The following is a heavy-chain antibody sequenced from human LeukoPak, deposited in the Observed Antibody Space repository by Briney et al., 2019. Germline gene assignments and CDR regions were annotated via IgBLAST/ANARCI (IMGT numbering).Heavy chain of an antibody. V-gene: IGHV3-11*01. CDR2: ISSSGSTI. J-gene: IGHJ4*02. Sequence: GGSLRLSCIASGFTFSDYYMSWIRQAPGKGLEWVSYISSSGSTINHADSVKGRFTISRDNANNSLYLQMNSLRVEDTAVYYCARGQLWKDYWGQGTLVTVSS. CDR1: GFTFSDYY. D-gene: IGHD5-18*01. CDR3: ARGQLWKDY.